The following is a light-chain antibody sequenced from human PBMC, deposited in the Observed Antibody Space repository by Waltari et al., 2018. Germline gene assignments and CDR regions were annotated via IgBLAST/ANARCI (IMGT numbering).Light chain of an antibody. Sequence: QSVLTQPPSVSGTPGQRVSFSCSGSSSTIGSKSVNWYQQVPGTAPQLLIYSNKQRPSGVPDRFSGSKSGTSASLAISGLQSEDEADYYCATWDDSLNGLFGGGTRLTVL. CDR2: SNK. CDR3: ATWDDSLNGL. J-gene: IGLJ2*01. CDR1: SSTIGSKS. V-gene: IGLV1-44*01.